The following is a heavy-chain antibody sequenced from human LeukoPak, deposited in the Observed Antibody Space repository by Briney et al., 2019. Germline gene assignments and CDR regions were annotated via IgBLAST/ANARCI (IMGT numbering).Heavy chain of an antibody. CDR3: AKSGSGWTPIYYYYYGMDV. D-gene: IGHD6-19*01. J-gene: IGHJ6*02. CDR2: ISGSGGST. CDR1: GFTFGSYV. V-gene: IGHV3-23*01. Sequence: GGSLRLSCAASGFTFGSYVMSWVRQAPGKGLEWVSAISGSGGSTYYADSVKGRFTISRDNSKNTLYLQMNSLRAEDTAVYYCAKSGSGWTPIYYYYYGMDVWGQGTTVTVSS.